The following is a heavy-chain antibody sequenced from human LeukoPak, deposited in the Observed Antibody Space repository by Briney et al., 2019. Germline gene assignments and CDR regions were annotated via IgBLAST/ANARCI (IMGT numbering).Heavy chain of an antibody. CDR1: GYTFTSYD. V-gene: IGHV1-8*01. CDR3: ARGRFLEWSTQGYYYYGMDV. J-gene: IGHJ6*02. D-gene: IGHD3-3*01. CDR2: MNPNSGNT. Sequence: ASVKVSCKASGYTFTSYDINWVRQATGQGLEWMGWMNPNSGNTGCAQKFQGRVTMTRNTSISTAYMELSSLRSEDTAVYYCARGRFLEWSTQGYYYYGMDVWGQGTTVTVSS.